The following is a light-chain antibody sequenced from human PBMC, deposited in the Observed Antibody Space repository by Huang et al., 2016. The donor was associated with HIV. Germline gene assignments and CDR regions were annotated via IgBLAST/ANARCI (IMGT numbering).Light chain of an antibody. CDR1: QNIDIY. Sequence: EIQMTQSPSSLSASVGDTVTITCRASQNIDIYLNWYQQRPGKSPKLLIYTASSLQTGVPSMFSGSGSGTDFTLTIDSLQPEDFATYYCLQSYSMFRTFGQGTKLDFK. J-gene: IGKJ2*01. CDR2: TAS. V-gene: IGKV1-39*01. CDR3: LQSYSMFRT.